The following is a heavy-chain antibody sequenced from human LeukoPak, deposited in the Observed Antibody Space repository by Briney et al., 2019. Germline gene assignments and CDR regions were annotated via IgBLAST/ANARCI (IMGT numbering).Heavy chain of an antibody. J-gene: IGHJ6*03. Sequence: GGSLRLSCAASGFTLSSYSMNWVRQAPGKGLEWVSTISVSGANTYYAESVKGRFTIFRDNSKNTLYLQMNSLRAEDTAVYYCAKEERYSSGWTPYYYYYYYMDVWGKGTTVTISS. D-gene: IGHD6-19*01. CDR1: GFTLSSYS. V-gene: IGHV3-23*01. CDR3: AKEERYSSGWTPYYYYYYYMDV. CDR2: ISVSGANT.